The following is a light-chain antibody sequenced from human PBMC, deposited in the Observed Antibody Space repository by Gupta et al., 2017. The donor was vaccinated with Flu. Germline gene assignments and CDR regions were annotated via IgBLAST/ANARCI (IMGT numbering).Light chain of an antibody. CDR2: AAS. CDR3: QQNFLTPPFT. CDR1: QNIDRS. Sequence: DIQMTQAPSSLSASVGDRVTITCRASQNIDRSLNWYQHRPGEAPKLLNYAASTLQRGVPSRFSGSGSGTYFTLTINRLQPADFATYYCQQNFLTPPFTFGPGTKVDI. J-gene: IGKJ3*01. V-gene: IGKV1-39*01.